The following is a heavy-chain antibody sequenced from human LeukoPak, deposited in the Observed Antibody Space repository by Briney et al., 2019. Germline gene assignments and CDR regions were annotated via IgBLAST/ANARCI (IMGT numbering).Heavy chain of an antibody. J-gene: IGHJ3*02. CDR1: GFTSSSYG. D-gene: IGHD3-16*01. CDR2: TSYDGSNK. Sequence: GGSLRLSCAASGFTSSSYGMHWVRQAPGKGLEWVAVTSYDGSNKYYADSVEGRFTISRDNSKNTLYLQMNSLRAEDTAVYYCARTYVLSAFDIWGQGTMVTVSS. CDR3: ARTYVLSAFDI. V-gene: IGHV3-30*03.